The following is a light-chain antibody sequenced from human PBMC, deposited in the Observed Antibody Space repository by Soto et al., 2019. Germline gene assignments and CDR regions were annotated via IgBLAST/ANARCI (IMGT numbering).Light chain of an antibody. CDR3: CSYTSRSTLV. J-gene: IGLJ2*01. V-gene: IGLV2-14*01. CDR2: EVT. CDR1: NSDVGGFNY. Sequence: QSALTQPAFVSGSPGQSITISCTGTNSDVGGFNYVSWYQQHPDKAPKLIIFEVTDRPSGVSNRFSGSKSGNTASLTISGLQSEDEAEYYCCSYTSRSTLVFGGGTKVTVL.